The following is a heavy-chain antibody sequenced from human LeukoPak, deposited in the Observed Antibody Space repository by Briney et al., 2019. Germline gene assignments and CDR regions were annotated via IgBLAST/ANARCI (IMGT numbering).Heavy chain of an antibody. CDR2: IYYSGST. D-gene: IGHD6-19*01. J-gene: IGHJ4*02. CDR1: GGSFSGYY. Sequence: PSETLSLTCAVYGGSFSGYYWSWIRQPPGKGLEWIGSIYYSGSTYYNPSLKSRVTISVDTSKNQFSLKLSSVTAADTAVHYCAIPGYSSGWYPDYWGQGTLVTVSS. CDR3: AIPGYSSGWYPDY. V-gene: IGHV4-34*01.